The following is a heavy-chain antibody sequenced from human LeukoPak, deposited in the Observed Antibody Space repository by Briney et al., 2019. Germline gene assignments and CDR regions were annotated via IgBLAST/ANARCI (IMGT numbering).Heavy chain of an antibody. D-gene: IGHD2-15*01. V-gene: IGHV1-46*01. J-gene: IGHJ2*01. CDR3: ARDIVSGYFDL. Sequence: GASVKVSCKASGYTFTSYYMHWVRQAPGQGLEWMGIINPSGGSTSYAQKFQGRVTMTRDTSTNTVYMELSSLRSEDTAVYYCARDIVSGYFDLWGRGTLVTVSS. CDR2: INPSGGST. CDR1: GYTFTSYY.